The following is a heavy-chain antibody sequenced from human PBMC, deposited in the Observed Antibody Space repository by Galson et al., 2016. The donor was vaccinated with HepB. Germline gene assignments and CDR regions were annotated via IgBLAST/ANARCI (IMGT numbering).Heavy chain of an antibody. J-gene: IGHJ3*02. Sequence: SLRLSCAVSGLTVSGDYMSWVRQAPGKGLEWVSVLYRDGSTYYADSVKGRFTISRDNAKNTLYLQMNSLRAEDTAVYYCARPGYCGGSSCYVPFDIWGQGTMATVSS. CDR3: ARPGYCGGSSCYVPFDI. D-gene: IGHD2-15*01. CDR1: GLTVSGDY. V-gene: IGHV3-53*01. CDR2: LYRDGST.